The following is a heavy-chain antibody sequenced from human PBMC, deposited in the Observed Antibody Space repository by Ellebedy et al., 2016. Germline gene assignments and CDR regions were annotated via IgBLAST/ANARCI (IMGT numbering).Heavy chain of an antibody. V-gene: IGHV2-70*04. CDR3: ARMGVSGSFYYFDF. Sequence: SGPTLVKPTQTLTLTCTFSGFSLSASGMRMGWIRQPPGKALEWLARIDWDDDKFYSTSLETRLTIFKDTSKNQVVLIVTNVGPLDTATYFCARMGVSGSFYYFDFWGQGTLVTVSS. CDR2: IDWDDDK. D-gene: IGHD6-25*01. CDR1: GFSLSASGMR. J-gene: IGHJ4*02.